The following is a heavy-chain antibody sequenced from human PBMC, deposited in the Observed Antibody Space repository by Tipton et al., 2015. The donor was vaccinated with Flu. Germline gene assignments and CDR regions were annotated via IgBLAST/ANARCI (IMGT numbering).Heavy chain of an antibody. J-gene: IGHJ4*02. V-gene: IGHV4-31*03. CDR1: GGSISSGGYY. CDR3: AREFERLQSSVFDY. D-gene: IGHD5-24*01. Sequence: TLSLTCTVSGGSISSGGYYWSWIRQHPGKGLEWIGYIYYSGSTYYNPSLKSRVTISVDTSKNPFSLKLSSVTAADTAVYYCAREFERLQSSVFDYWGRGTLVTVS. CDR2: IYYSGST.